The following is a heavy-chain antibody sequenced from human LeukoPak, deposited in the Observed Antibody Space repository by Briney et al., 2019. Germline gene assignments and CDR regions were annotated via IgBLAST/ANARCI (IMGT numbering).Heavy chain of an antibody. V-gene: IGHV3-23*01. CDR3: AQPQWELRGLPDH. CDR1: GFTFYIYA. D-gene: IGHD1-26*01. Sequence: GGSLRLSCAASGFTFYIYAMSWVRQAPGKGLEWISGISKSGDNTQYADSVKGRFTISRDNSKNMLYLQMNSLRAEDTAIYYCAQPQWELRGLPDHWGQGTPVTVSS. J-gene: IGHJ4*02. CDR2: ISKSGDNT.